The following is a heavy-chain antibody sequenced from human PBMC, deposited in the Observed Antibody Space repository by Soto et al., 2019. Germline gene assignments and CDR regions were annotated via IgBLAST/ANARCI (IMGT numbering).Heavy chain of an antibody. CDR3: ARDRSRYSSGWYVQYYYYGMDV. D-gene: IGHD6-19*01. V-gene: IGHV3-33*01. Sequence: QVQLVESGGGVVQPGRSLRLSCAASGFTFSSYGMHWVRQAPGKGLEWVAVIWYDGSNKYYADSVKGRFTISRDNSKNTLYLQMNSLRAEDTAVYYCARDRSRYSSGWYVQYYYYGMDVW. J-gene: IGHJ6*01. CDR2: IWYDGSNK. CDR1: GFTFSSYG.